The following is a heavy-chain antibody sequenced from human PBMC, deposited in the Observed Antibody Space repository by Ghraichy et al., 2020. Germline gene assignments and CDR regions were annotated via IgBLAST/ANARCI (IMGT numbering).Heavy chain of an antibody. CDR3: ARVRWGESVTPYQQSRYFDL. J-gene: IGHJ2*01. V-gene: IGHV4-31*03. CDR2: IYYSGST. CDR1: GGSISSGGYY. Sequence: SETLSLTCTVSGGSISSGGYYWSWIRQHPGKGLEWIGYIYYSGSTYYNPSLKSRVTISVDTSKNQFSLKLSSVTAADTAVYYCARVRWGESVTPYQQSRYFDLWGRGTLVTVSS. D-gene: IGHD3-16*01.